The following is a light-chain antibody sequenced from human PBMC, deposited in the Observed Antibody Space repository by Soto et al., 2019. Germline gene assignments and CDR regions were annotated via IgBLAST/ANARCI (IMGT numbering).Light chain of an antibody. J-gene: IGKJ4*01. V-gene: IGKV2D-29*01. CDR1: QSLLHRDGKTY. CDR2: EVS. CDR3: MQDVELPFT. Sequence: DVVMTQTPLSLSVTPGQPASMSCKSSQSLLHRDGKTYLYWYLQRPGQPPQLLMYEVSNRFSGVPDRFSGSGSGSDFTLMISRVEAEDVGVYYCMQDVELPFTFAGGTKVEIK.